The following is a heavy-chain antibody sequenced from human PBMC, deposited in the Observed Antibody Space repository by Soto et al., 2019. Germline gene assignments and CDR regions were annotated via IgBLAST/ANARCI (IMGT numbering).Heavy chain of an antibody. CDR3: AKHRGNSNPSEFDC. Sequence: EVQLVESGGDLVKPGGSLRLSCAASGFTFSTYSMNWVRQAPGKGLEWVSSISSSSSFIYYADSVKGRFTISRDNAKNSLFLQMNSLGAEDTAVYYCAKHRGNSNPSEFDCWGQGTLVTVSS. J-gene: IGHJ4*02. D-gene: IGHD4-4*01. CDR1: GFTFSTYS. V-gene: IGHV3-21*01. CDR2: ISSSSSFI.